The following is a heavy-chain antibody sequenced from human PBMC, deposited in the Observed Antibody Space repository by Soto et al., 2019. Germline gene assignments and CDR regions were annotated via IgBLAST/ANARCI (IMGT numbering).Heavy chain of an antibody. D-gene: IGHD3-10*01. CDR1: DGSISSYY. CDR2: IYYSGST. J-gene: IGHJ4*02. Sequence: PSETLSLTCTVSDGSISSYYWSWIRQPPGKGLEWIGYIYYSGSTDHNPSLKSRVTISVDTSKNQFSLKLSSVTAADTAVYFRARHWYGSGTHYPFDSWGQGTLVTVSS. CDR3: ARHWYGSGTHYPFDS. V-gene: IGHV4-59*08.